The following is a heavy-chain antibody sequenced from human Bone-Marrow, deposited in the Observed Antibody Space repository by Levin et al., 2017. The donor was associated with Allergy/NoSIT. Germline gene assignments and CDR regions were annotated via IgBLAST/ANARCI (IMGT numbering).Heavy chain of an antibody. CDR3: ARDIGSGATYNWFDP. D-gene: IGHD3-3*01. J-gene: IGHJ5*02. CDR2: ISSSSSYT. Sequence: GGSLRLSCAASGFTFSDYYMSWIRQAPGKGLEWVSYISSSSSYTNYADSVKGRFTISRDNAKNSLYLQMNSLRAEDTAVYYCARDIGSGATYNWFDPWGQGTLVTVSS. V-gene: IGHV3-11*06. CDR1: GFTFSDYY.